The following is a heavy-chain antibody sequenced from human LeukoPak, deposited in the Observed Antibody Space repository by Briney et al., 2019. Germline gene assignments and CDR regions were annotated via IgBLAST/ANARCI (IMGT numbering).Heavy chain of an antibody. CDR1: GFTVSSNY. CDR3: ARDLAGYFDY. J-gene: IGHJ4*02. CDR2: IYSGGST. V-gene: IGHV3-66*02. Sequence: PGGSLRLSCAASGFTVSSNYMSWVRQAPGKGLEWVSVIYSGGSTNYADSVKGRFTISRDNSKNTLYLQMNSLRAEDTAVYYCARDLAGYFDYWGQGTLVTVSS.